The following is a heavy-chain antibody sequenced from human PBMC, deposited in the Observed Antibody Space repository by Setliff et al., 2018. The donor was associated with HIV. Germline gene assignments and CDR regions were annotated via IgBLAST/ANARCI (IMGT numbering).Heavy chain of an antibody. D-gene: IGHD6-13*01. CDR3: ARQSSNTWSWFDP. V-gene: IGHV4-39*01. CDR2: MSYSGTT. Sequence: SETLSLTCTVSGGSFSSGNYYWAWIRQPPGEGLEWIGGMSYSGTTYYNPSLKSRVTMSVDTSKNQFSLDLIFVTAADTAVYYCARQSSNTWSWFDPWGQGTLVTVSS. J-gene: IGHJ5*02. CDR1: GGSFSSGNYY.